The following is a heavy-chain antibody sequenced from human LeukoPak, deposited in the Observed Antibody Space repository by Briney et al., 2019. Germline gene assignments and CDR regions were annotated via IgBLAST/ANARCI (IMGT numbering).Heavy chain of an antibody. V-gene: IGHV4-59*08. CDR1: GGSISSYY. CDR2: INYRGST. D-gene: IGHD3-10*01. CDR3: AIQYFGSGWYLDF. Sequence: SETLSLTCTVSGGSISSYYWSWIRQPAGKRVEGIGDINYRGSTYYNPSLKSGGTISVDTSKNQFSLKLSSVTAADTAVYYSAIQYFGSGWYLDFRGRGTLVTVSS. J-gene: IGHJ2*01.